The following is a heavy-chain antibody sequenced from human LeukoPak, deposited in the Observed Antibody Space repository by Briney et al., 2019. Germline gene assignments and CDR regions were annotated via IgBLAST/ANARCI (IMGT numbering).Heavy chain of an antibody. J-gene: IGHJ4*02. D-gene: IGHD5-12*01. CDR2: IYYSGST. CDR1: GGSISSYY. Sequence: PSETLSLTCTVSGGSISSYYWGWIRQPPGKGLEWIGSIYYSGSTYYNPSLKSRVTISVDTSKNQFSLKLSSVTAADTAMYYCAKSNGYGLIDYWGQGTLVTVSS. V-gene: IGHV4-39*01. CDR3: AKSNGYGLIDY.